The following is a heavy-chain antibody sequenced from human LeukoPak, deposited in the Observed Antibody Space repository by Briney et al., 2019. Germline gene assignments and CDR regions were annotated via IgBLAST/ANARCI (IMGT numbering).Heavy chain of an antibody. CDR3: TRRYGGHSGWAGYHDS. V-gene: IGHV3-23*01. J-gene: IGHJ4*02. Sequence: GGSLRLSCAASGFNFNSYAMTWVRQAPGRGLEWVSAISGGGGTIYWADSVTGRFTISRDNSKSTLYLQMGSLRAEDTAVYYCTRRYGGHSGWAGYHDSWGQGTLVTVSS. CDR1: GFNFNSYA. CDR2: ISGGGGTI. D-gene: IGHD6-19*01.